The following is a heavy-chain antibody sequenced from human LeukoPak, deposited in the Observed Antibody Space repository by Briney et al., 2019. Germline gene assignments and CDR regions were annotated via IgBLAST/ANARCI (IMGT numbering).Heavy chain of an antibody. J-gene: IGHJ4*02. CDR3: ARGGNIFWSGYYDYFDS. CDR1: GDSISSYY. Sequence: SETLSLTCTVSGDSISSYYWNWIRQPAGKGLEWIGRIYITEGTNYNPSLKSRVTMSVDASKNLLSLKVTSVSAADTAVYYCARGGNIFWSGYYDYFDSWGQGTLVIISS. CDR2: IYITEGT. V-gene: IGHV4-4*07. D-gene: IGHD3-3*01.